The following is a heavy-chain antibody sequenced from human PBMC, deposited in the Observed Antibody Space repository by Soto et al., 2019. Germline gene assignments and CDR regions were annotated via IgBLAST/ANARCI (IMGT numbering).Heavy chain of an antibody. J-gene: IGHJ4*02. D-gene: IGHD5-12*01. Sequence: QVQLVESGGGVVQPGRSLRLSCAASGFTFSSYGMHWVRQAPGKGLEWVAVIWYDGSNKYYADSVKGRFTISRDNSKNTLYLQMNSLRAEDTAVYYCARDASADGYNPNYLDYWGQGTLVTVSS. CDR2: IWYDGSNK. CDR3: ARDASADGYNPNYLDY. V-gene: IGHV3-33*01. CDR1: GFTFSSYG.